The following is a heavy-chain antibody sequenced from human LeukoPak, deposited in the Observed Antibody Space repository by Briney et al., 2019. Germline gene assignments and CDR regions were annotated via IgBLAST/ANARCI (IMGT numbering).Heavy chain of an antibody. CDR2: IYYSGST. V-gene: IGHV4-59*08. CDR3: ASTDFWSGYYTPAFDY. J-gene: IGHJ4*02. Sequence: SETLSLTCTVSGGSISSYYWSWIRQPPGKGLEWIGYIYYSGSTNYNPSLKSRVTISVDTSKNQFSLKLNSVTAADTAVYYCASTDFWSGYYTPAFDYWGQGTLVTVSS. CDR1: GGSISSYY. D-gene: IGHD3-3*01.